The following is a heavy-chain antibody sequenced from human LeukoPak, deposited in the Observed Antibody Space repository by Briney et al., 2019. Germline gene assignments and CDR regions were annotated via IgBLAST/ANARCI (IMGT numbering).Heavy chain of an antibody. CDR3: ARVGDFSVAAFDI. D-gene: IGHD3-16*01. Sequence: GGSLRLSCAASGFTFSSYAMHWVRQAPGKGLEFVSAISSNGGSTYYANSVKGRFTISRDTSKNTLYLQMGSLRTEDMAVYYCARVGDFSVAAFDIWGQGTMVTVSS. CDR1: GFTFSSYA. CDR2: ISSNGGST. J-gene: IGHJ3*02. V-gene: IGHV3-64*01.